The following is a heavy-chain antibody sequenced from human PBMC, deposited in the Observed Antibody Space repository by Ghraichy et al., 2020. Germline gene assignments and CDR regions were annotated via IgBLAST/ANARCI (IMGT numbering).Heavy chain of an antibody. CDR3: ARDPRNFGH. CDR1: GFSIRSGYY. Sequence: SETLSLTCTVSGFSIRSGYYWGWVRQPPGKGLEWIGSIYHSGNTYYNPSLKSRVTISVDTSKNQFSLELSSVTAADTAVYYCARDPRNFGHWGQGILVIVSS. CDR2: IYHSGNT. V-gene: IGHV4-38-2*02. J-gene: IGHJ5*02. D-gene: IGHD1-14*01.